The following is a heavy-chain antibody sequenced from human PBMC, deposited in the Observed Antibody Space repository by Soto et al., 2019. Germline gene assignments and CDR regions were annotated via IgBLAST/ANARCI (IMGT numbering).Heavy chain of an antibody. CDR2: TIPIFGTA. V-gene: IGHV1-69*13. CDR3: ARRITMIDPAYYYYGMDV. Sequence: GASVKVSCKASGGTFSSYAISWVRQAPGQGLEWMGGTIPIFGTANYAQKFQGRVTITADESTSTAYMELSSLRSEDTAVYYCARRITMIDPAYYYYGMDVWGQGTTVTVSS. D-gene: IGHD3-22*01. CDR1: GGTFSSYA. J-gene: IGHJ6*02.